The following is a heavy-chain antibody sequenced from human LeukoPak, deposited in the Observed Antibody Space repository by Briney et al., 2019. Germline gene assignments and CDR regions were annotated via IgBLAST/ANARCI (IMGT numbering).Heavy chain of an antibody. V-gene: IGHV7-4-1*02. CDR1: GYTFTSYA. J-gene: IGHJ6*03. CDR3: ARDGDYIIHTYYYYYYMDV. CDR2: INTNTGNP. Sequence: ASVKVSCKASGYTFTSYAMNWVRQAPGQGLEWMGWINTNTGNPTYAQGFTGRFVFSLDTSVSTAYLQISSLKAEDTAVYYCARDGDYIIHTYYYYYYMDVWGKGTTVTISS. D-gene: IGHD4-17*01.